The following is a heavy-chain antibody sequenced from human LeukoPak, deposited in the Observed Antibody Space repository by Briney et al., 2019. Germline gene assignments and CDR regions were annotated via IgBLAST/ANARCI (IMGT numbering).Heavy chain of an antibody. D-gene: IGHD6-6*01. V-gene: IGHV3-66*01. CDR3: ARDPPAVAANTYG. CDR2: IYSGGST. CDR1: GVTVGNNY. Sequence: GGSLRLSCAASGVTVGNNYMNWVRQAPGKGLEWVSLIYSGGSTHYADSVKGRFTISRDNSKKTLYLQMNSLRVDDTAVYYCARDPPAVAANTYGWGQGTLVTVSS. J-gene: IGHJ4*02.